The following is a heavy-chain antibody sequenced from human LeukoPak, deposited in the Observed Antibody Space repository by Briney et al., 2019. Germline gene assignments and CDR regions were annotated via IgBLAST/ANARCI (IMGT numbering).Heavy chain of an antibody. V-gene: IGHV3-20*04. J-gene: IGHJ4*02. CDR1: GFTFDKYG. Sequence: PGGSLRLSCAASGFTFDKYGMSWVRQTPEKGLEWVSGINWNGGSIRYADSVKGRFTISRDNGKKSLYLEMNSLRAEDTAVYYCARDLMGIAYRGAFYYWGQGTLVTVSS. CDR3: ARDLMGIAYRGAFYY. D-gene: IGHD6-13*01. CDR2: INWNGGSI.